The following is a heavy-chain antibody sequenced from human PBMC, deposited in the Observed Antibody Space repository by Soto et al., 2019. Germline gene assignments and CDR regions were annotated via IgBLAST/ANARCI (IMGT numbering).Heavy chain of an antibody. CDR3: ARDHYDSSGNAFDI. CDR2: ISSSSSYI. Sequence: XGSLRLSCAASGFTLSSYSMNWVRQAPGKGLEWVSSISSSSSYIYYADSVKGRFTISRDNAKNSLYLQMNSLRAEDTAVYYCARDHYDSSGNAFDIWGQGTMVTVSS. V-gene: IGHV3-21*01. CDR1: GFTLSSYS. J-gene: IGHJ3*02. D-gene: IGHD3-22*01.